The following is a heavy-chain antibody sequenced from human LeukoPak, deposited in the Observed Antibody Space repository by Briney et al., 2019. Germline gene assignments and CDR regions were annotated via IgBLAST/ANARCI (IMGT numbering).Heavy chain of an antibody. CDR3: AARGTRGYSSGWYVDY. CDR2: IIPTFGTA. V-gene: IGHV1-69*13. Sequence: ASVKVSCKASGGTFSSYAISWVRQAPGQGLEWMGGIIPTFGTANYAQKFQGRVTITADESTSTAYMELSSLRSEDTAVYYCAARGTRGYSSGWYVDYWGQGTLVTVSS. CDR1: GGTFSSYA. D-gene: IGHD6-19*01. J-gene: IGHJ4*02.